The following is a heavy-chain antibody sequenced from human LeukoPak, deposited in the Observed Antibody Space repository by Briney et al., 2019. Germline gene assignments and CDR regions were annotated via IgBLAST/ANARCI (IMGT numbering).Heavy chain of an antibody. CDR1: GGSISSYC. CDR2: IYYSGST. V-gene: IGHV4-59*01. CDR3: ARGVTSSGWFGGAFDI. J-gene: IGHJ3*02. D-gene: IGHD6-19*01. Sequence: KPSETLSLTCTVCGGSISSYCWSWNRQPPGKGLEWIGYIYYSGSTNYNPSLKSRVTISVDTSKNQFSLKLSSVTAADTAVYYCARGVTSSGWFGGAFDIWGQGSMVTVSS.